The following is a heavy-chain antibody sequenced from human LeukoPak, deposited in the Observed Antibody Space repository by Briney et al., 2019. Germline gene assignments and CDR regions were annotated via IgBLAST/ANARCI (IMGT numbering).Heavy chain of an antibody. CDR1: GYTFTSYY. V-gene: IGHV1-46*01. Sequence: ASVQVSCKASGYTFTSYYMHWVRQAPGQGLEWMGLINPTGGSTGYAQKFQGRVTMTRDMSTSTDYMELSSLRSEDTAIYYCARDNSVGDNAWWFDPWGQGTLVTVSS. D-gene: IGHD1-26*01. CDR3: ARDNSVGDNAWWFDP. CDR2: INPTGGST. J-gene: IGHJ5*02.